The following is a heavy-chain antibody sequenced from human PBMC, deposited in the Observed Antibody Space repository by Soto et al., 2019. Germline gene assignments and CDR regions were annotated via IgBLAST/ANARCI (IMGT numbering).Heavy chain of an antibody. V-gene: IGHV4-30-4*01. CDR3: ARAQLRLPPVYFDY. J-gene: IGHJ4*02. CDR2: IYYSGST. D-gene: IGHD3-3*01. Sequence: TLSLTCTVSGGSISSGDYYWSWIRQPPGKGLEWIGYIYYSGSTYYNPSLKSRVTISVDTSRNQFSLKLSSVTAADTAVYYCARAQLRLPPVYFDYWGQGTLVTVSS. CDR1: GGSISSGDYY.